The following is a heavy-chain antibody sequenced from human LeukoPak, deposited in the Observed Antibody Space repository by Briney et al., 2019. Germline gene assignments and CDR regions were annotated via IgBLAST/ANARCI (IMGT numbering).Heavy chain of an antibody. V-gene: IGHV4-39*01. CDR2: IYYSGST. D-gene: IGHD3-22*01. Sequence: SETLSLTCTVSGGSISSSSYYWGWIRQPPGKGLEWIGSIYYSGSTYYNPSLKSRVTISVDTSKNQFSLKLSSVTAADTAVYYCAGSDSSGYYYRTRWMTFDIWGQGTMVTVSS. CDR3: AGSDSSGYYYRTRWMTFDI. CDR1: GGSISSSSYY. J-gene: IGHJ3*02.